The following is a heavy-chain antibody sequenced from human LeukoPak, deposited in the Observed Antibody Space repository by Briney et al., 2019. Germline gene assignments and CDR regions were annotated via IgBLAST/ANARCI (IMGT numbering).Heavy chain of an antibody. J-gene: IGHJ4*02. V-gene: IGHV4-4*02. Sequence: SETLSLTCAVSGGSISSSNWWSWVRQPPGKGLEWIGEIYHSGSTNYNPSLKSRVTTSVGKSKNQFSLKLSSVTAADTAVYYCARGGAVAEDYWGQGTLVTVSS. D-gene: IGHD6-19*01. CDR3: ARGGAVAEDY. CDR1: GGSISSSNW. CDR2: IYHSGST.